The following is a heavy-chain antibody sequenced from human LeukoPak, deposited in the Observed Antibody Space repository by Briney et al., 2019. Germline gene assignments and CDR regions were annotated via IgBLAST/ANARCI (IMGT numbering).Heavy chain of an antibody. CDR2: ISYDGRNE. CDR3: VKDRHYESNVLGY. CDR1: GFTFSSYG. J-gene: IGHJ4*02. Sequence: GGSLRLSCAASGFTFSSYGMHWVRQAPGKGLELAAIISYDGRNEYYTDSVKGRFTISRANSKNTLYLQMNSLRAEDTAVYYCVKDRHYESNVLGYWGQGTLVTVSS. V-gene: IGHV3-30*18. D-gene: IGHD3-22*01.